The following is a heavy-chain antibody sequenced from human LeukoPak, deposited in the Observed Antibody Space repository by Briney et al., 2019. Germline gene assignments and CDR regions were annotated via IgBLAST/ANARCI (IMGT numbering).Heavy chain of an antibody. CDR3: AKGGSYYYYYYMDV. V-gene: IGHV3-43D*03. CDR1: GFTFDDYA. Sequence: GGSLRLSCAASGFTFDDYAMHWVRQAPGKGPEWVSLISWDGGSTYYADSVKGRFTISRDNSKNSLYLQMNSLRAEDTALYYCAKGGSYYYYYYMDVWGKGTTVTVSS. J-gene: IGHJ6*03. D-gene: IGHD1-26*01. CDR2: ISWDGGST.